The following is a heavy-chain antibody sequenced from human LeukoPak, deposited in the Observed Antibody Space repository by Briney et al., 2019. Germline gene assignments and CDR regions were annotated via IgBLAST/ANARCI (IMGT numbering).Heavy chain of an antibody. J-gene: IGHJ3*02. CDR3: ARVFGNPSHDAFDI. Sequence: PSETLSLTCAVSGGSISSGGYSWSWIRQPPGKGLEWIVYIYHSGSTYYNPSLKSRVTISVDRSKNQFSLKLSSVTAADTAVYYCARVFGNPSHDAFDIWGQGTMVTVSS. V-gene: IGHV4-30-2*01. CDR1: GGSISSGGYS. CDR2: IYHSGST. D-gene: IGHD1-14*01.